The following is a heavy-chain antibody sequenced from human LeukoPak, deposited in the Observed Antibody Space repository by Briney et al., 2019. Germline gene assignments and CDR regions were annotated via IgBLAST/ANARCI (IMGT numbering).Heavy chain of an antibody. CDR2: IRSKAYGGTT. J-gene: IGHJ4*02. CDR1: GFAFSTYG. CDR3: TTGSDSSGLDY. V-gene: IGHV3-49*04. D-gene: IGHD3-22*01. Sequence: GESLRLSCAASGFAFSTYGMHWVRQAPGKGLEWVGFIRSKAYGGTTEYAASVKGRFTISRDDSKSIAYLQMNSLKTEDTAVYYCTTGSDSSGLDYWGQGTLVTVSS.